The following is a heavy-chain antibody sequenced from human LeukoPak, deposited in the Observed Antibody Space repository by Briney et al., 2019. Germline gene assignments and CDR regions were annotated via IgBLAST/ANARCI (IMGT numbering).Heavy chain of an antibody. CDR3: ARDARGFCSGGSCTEFDY. Sequence: PGGSLRLSCAASGFTFSNYNLNWVRQAPGKGLEWVSSLSSISSYIYYADSVKGRFTISRDNAKNSLFLQMNSLRAEDTAVYYCARDARGFCSGGSCTEFDYWGQGTLVTVSS. CDR1: GFTFSNYN. D-gene: IGHD2-15*01. J-gene: IGHJ4*02. CDR2: LSSISSYI. V-gene: IGHV3-21*01.